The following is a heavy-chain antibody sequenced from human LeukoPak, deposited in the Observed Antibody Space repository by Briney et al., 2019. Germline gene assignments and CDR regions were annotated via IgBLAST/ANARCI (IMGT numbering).Heavy chain of an antibody. CDR1: RFTFGNYW. V-gene: IGHV3-7*01. J-gene: IGHJ4*02. CDR2: INQDGSEK. CDR3: ATDRDSSRQKRFDY. Sequence: PGGSRKPSFPASRFTFGNYWWNWFRKARGKGLERLPNINQDGSEKNYVDSVKGRFTISRDNAENSLYLQMNSLGAEDTAVYYCATDRDSSRQKRFDYWGQGTLVTVSS. D-gene: IGHD6-13*01.